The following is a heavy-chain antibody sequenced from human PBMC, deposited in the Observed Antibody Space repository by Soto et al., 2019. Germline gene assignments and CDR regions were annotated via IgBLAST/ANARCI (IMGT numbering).Heavy chain of an antibody. CDR3: AKRGTTVTTSLWY. D-gene: IGHD4-17*01. J-gene: IGHJ4*02. V-gene: IGHV3-66*01. Sequence: VQLVESGGGLVQPGGSLRLSCAASGFTVSNNYMCWSRQAPGKGLEWVSLIYSGGVTHYADSVRGRFTISRDNSRNTLYLQMNSLRADDTAVYYCAKRGTTVTTSLWYWGQGTLVTVSS. CDR2: IYSGGVT. CDR1: GFTVSNNY.